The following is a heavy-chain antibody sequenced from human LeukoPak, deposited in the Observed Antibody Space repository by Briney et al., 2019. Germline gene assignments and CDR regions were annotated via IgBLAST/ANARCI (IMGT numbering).Heavy chain of an antibody. Sequence: GGSLRLSCAASGFAFSNYGMNWVRQAPGKGLEWVSGITGSGSTTYYADSVKGRFTISRDNSKNTLYLQMNSLRADDTAVYYCANLRGGYYDFWSGYYMTDYWGQGTLVTVSS. CDR1: GFAFSNYG. J-gene: IGHJ4*02. CDR3: ANLRGGYYDFWSGYYMTDY. CDR2: ITGSGSTT. D-gene: IGHD3-3*01. V-gene: IGHV3-23*01.